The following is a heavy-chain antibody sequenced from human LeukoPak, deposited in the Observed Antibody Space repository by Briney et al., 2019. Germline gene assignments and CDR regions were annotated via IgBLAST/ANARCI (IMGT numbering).Heavy chain of an antibody. V-gene: IGHV4-61*02. J-gene: IGHJ5*02. CDR1: GGSISSGSYY. CDR3: ARDPTYTGATSWFDP. D-gene: IGHD1-26*01. CDR2: IYTSGST. Sequence: PSQTLSLTCTVSGGSISSGSYYWSWIRQPAGKGLEWIGRIYTSGSTNYNPSLKSRVTISVDTSRNQFSLKLSSVTAADTAVYYCARDPTYTGATSWFDPWGQGTLVTVSS.